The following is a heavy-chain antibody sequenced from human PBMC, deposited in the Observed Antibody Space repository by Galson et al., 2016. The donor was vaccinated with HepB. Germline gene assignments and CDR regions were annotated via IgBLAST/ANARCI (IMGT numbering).Heavy chain of an antibody. CDR3: ARHWVGVANFDH. V-gene: IGHV4-39*01. D-gene: IGHD1-26*01. J-gene: IGHJ4*02. CDR2: MFFSGIT. Sequence: SETLSLTCSVSGGSVSGATFYWGWIRQPPGKGLEWIATMFFSGITYYNPSLKSRATISIDTSRNHFSLSLTSVTAADTAVYYCARHWVGVANFDHWGRGALVTVSS. CDR1: GGSVSGATFY.